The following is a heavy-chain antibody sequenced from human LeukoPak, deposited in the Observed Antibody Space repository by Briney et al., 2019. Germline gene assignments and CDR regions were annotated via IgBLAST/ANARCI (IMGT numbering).Heavy chain of an antibody. CDR1: GASISSYY. D-gene: IGHD4-17*01. Sequence: TSETLSLTCTVSGASISSYYWSWIRQPPGKGLEWLGYIYTSGSTNYNPSLESRVTISLDTSRKHFSLKLSSVTAADTAVYYCASSYDYAVGGFAFWGQESWSPSPQ. J-gene: IGHJ4*01. V-gene: IGHV4-4*09. CDR3: ASSYDYAVGGFAF. CDR2: IYTSGST.